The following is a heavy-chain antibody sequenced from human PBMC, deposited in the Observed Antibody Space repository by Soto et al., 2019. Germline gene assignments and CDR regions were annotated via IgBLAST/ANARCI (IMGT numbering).Heavy chain of an antibody. V-gene: IGHV1-8*01. CDR2: MNTNSDDT. CDR1: GYTFTSYD. D-gene: IGHD6-13*01. CDR3: AREWSAAGHFYGMDV. J-gene: IGHJ6*02. Sequence: XSVKVSCETSGYTFTSYDINWARQAPGQGLEWVGWMNTNSDDTRSAQKFRGRLTLTRDKSMRAVYMKLSNLRPDDSAVYYCAREWSAAGHFYGMDVWGQGTTVTVSS.